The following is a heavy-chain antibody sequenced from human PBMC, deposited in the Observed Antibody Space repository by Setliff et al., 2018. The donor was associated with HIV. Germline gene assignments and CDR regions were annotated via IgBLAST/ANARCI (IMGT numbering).Heavy chain of an antibody. D-gene: IGHD5-12*01. CDR2: IYYSGST. CDR3: ARHLGWLPREIDY. J-gene: IGHJ4*02. V-gene: IGHV4-39*01. Sequence: SETLSLTCTVSGGSISSSSYYWGWIRQPPGKGLEWIGSIYYSGSTYYNPSLKSRVTISVDTSKNQFSLKLSSVTAADTAVYYCARHLGWLPREIDYWGQGTLVTVSS. CDR1: GGSISSSSYY.